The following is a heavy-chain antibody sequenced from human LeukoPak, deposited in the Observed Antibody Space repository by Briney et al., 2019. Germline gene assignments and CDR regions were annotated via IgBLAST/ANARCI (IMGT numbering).Heavy chain of an antibody. V-gene: IGHV4-59*01. D-gene: IGHD5-12*01. CDR1: GGSISSYH. Sequence: SETLSLTCTVSGGSISSYHWSWIRQPPGKGLEWIGDIYYSGSTKYNPSLKSRVTISVDTSKNQFFLKLSSVTAADTAVYYCARVNSGYDYGYYYYYMDVWGKGTTVTISS. J-gene: IGHJ6*03. CDR3: ARVNSGYDYGYYYYYMDV. CDR2: IYYSGST.